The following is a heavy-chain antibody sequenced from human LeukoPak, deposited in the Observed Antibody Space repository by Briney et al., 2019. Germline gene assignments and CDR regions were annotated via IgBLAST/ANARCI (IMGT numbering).Heavy chain of an antibody. Sequence: SETLSLTCTVSGDSISGHYWNWIRQTPGKGLEWIGYIYYSGTTNYNPSLKSRVTISLDTSKNQFSLKLSSVTAADTAVYYCARESYSSSWYADYWGRGTLVTVSS. D-gene: IGHD6-13*01. V-gene: IGHV4-59*11. CDR1: GDSISGHY. J-gene: IGHJ4*02. CDR3: ARESYSSSWYADY. CDR2: IYYSGTT.